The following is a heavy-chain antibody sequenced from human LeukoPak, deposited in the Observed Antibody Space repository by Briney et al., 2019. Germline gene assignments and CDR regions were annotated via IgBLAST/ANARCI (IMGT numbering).Heavy chain of an antibody. J-gene: IGHJ3*02. CDR2: INPNSAGT. V-gene: IGHV1-2*02. Sequence: ASVKVSCKASGYTFTDHYVHWVRQAPGQVLEWMGWINPNSAGTNSAQKFQGRVTINRDTSISTAYMELSRLRSNEPAVYYCAREETSGSSAAFDISGQGTIVTVSS. D-gene: IGHD1-26*01. CDR3: AREETSGSSAAFDI. CDR1: GYTFTDHY.